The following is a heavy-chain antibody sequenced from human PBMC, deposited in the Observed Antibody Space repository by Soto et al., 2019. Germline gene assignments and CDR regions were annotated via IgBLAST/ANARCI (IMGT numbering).Heavy chain of an antibody. CDR2: ISAYNGNT. V-gene: IGHV1-18*01. CDR1: GYTFTSYG. CDR3: ARVSEEYYYYYGMDV. Sequence: ASVKVSCKASGYTFTSYGISWVRQAPGQGLEWMGWISAYNGNTNYAQKLQGRVTMTTDTSTSTAYMELRSLRSDDTAVYYCARVSEEYYYYYGMDVWGQGTTVTVSS. J-gene: IGHJ6*02.